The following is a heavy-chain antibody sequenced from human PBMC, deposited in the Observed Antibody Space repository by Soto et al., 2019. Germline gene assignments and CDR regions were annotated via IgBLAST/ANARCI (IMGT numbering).Heavy chain of an antibody. CDR1: GFTFSSYG. D-gene: IGHD4-17*01. V-gene: IGHV3-30*18. J-gene: IGHJ2*01. Sequence: GSLRLSCAASGFTFSSYGMHWVRQAPGKGLEWVAVISYDGSNKYYADSVKGRFTISRDNSKNTLYLQMNSLRAEDTAVYYCAKDCITVTRHWYFDLWGRGTLVTVSS. CDR2: ISYDGSNK. CDR3: AKDCITVTRHWYFDL.